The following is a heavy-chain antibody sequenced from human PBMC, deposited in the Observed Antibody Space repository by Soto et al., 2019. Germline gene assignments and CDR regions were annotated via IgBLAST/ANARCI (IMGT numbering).Heavy chain of an antibody. J-gene: IGHJ4*02. CDR2: IHNTGNT. V-gene: IGHV4-30-4*01. CDR1: GGSIDDINSY. CDR3: ARPPYGEVFPPFSPD. D-gene: IGHD3-10*01. Sequence: QVQLQESGPGLVMPSQTLSLTCAVSGGSIDDINSYWTWIRQSPGRSPEWIGYIHNTGNTFYSPSLKRGLAFSLDRSKCHFPLKLFGVTPPYTAFYYWARPPYGEVFPPFSPDGGQGPLVPVSP.